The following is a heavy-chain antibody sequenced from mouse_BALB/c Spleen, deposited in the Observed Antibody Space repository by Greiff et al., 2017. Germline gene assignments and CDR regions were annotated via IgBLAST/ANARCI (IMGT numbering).Heavy chain of an antibody. CDR2: ISYSGST. CDR1: GDSITSGY. Sequence: DVKLQESGPSLVKPSQTLSLTCSVTGDSITSGYWNWIRKFPGNKLEYMGYISYSGSTYYNPSLKSRISITRDTSKNQYYLQLNSVTTEDTATYYCARDYGSTKPFDYWGQGTTLTVSS. V-gene: IGHV3-8*02. CDR3: ARDYGSTKPFDY. J-gene: IGHJ2*01. D-gene: IGHD1-1*01.